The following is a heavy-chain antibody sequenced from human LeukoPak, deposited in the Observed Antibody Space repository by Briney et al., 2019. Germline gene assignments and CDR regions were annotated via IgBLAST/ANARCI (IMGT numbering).Heavy chain of an antibody. CDR2: IKQDGSEK. J-gene: IGHJ1*01. V-gene: IGHV3-7*03. CDR3: VKPYSSGLSGCFQL. D-gene: IGHD6-19*01. CDR1: GFTFSSYW. Sequence: GGSLRLSCAASGFTFSSYWMSWVRQAPGKGLEWVANIKQDGSEKYYVDSVKGRFTISRDNAKNSLYLQMNSLRVEDTAVYYCVKPYSSGLSGCFQLWGQGTLVTVSS.